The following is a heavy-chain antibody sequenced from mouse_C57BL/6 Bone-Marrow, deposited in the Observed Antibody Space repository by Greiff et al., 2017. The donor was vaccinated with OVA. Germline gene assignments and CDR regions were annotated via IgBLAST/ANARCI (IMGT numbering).Heavy chain of an antibody. CDR3: ATYYYGSSYGYFDV. V-gene: IGHV7-3*01. CDR2: IRNKANGYTT. D-gene: IGHD1-1*01. CDR1: GFTFTDYY. J-gene: IGHJ1*03. Sequence: EVMLVESGGGLVQPGGSLSLSCAASGFTFTDYYMSWVRQPPGKALEWLGFIRNKANGYTTEYSASVKGRFTISRDNSQSILYLQMNALRAEDSATYYCATYYYGSSYGYFDVWGTGTTVTVSS.